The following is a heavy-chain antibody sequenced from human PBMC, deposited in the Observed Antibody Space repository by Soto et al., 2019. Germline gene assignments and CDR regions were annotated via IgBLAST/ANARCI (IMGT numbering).Heavy chain of an antibody. J-gene: IGHJ5*02. D-gene: IGHD3-10*01. CDR2: IYYSGST. CDR3: ARTGSGYNWFDP. Sequence: PSETLSLTCAVYGGSFSGYYWGWIRQPPGKGLEWIGSIYYSGSTYYNPSLKSRVTISVDTSKNQFSLKLSSVTAADTAVYYCARTGSGYNWFDPWGQGTLVTVSS. V-gene: IGHV4-39*01. CDR1: GGSFSGYY.